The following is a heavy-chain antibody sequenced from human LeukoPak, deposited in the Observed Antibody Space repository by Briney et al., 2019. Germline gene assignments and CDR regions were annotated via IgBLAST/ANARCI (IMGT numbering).Heavy chain of an antibody. V-gene: IGHV3-30-3*01. D-gene: IGHD6-19*01. CDR1: GFTFSSYA. J-gene: IGHJ3*02. CDR2: ISYDGSNK. CDR3: ARDWPGIAVAPSSDAFDI. Sequence: GGSLRLSCAASGFTFSSYAMHWVRQAPGKGLEWVAVISYDGSNKYYADSVKGRFTISRDNSKNTLYLQMNSLRAEDTAVYYCARDWPGIAVAPSSDAFDIWGQGTMVTVSS.